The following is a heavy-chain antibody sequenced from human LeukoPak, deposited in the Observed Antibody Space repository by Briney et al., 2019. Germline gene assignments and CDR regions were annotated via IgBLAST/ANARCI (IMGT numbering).Heavy chain of an antibody. CDR2: VYYSGST. CDR3: ARGSTGYGDYVI. V-gene: IGHV4-59*12. Sequence: SETLSLTRTVSGGSITGFYWSWVRQPPGKGLEWIGYVYYSGSTYYNPSLKSRVTISVDTSKNQFSLKLSSVTAADTAVYYCARGSTGYGDYVIWGQGTLVTVSP. CDR1: GGSITGFY. D-gene: IGHD4-17*01. J-gene: IGHJ4*02.